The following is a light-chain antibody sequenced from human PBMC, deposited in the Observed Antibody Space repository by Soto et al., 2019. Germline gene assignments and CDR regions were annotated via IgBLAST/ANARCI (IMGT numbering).Light chain of an antibody. V-gene: IGKV1-39*01. CDR3: QQSYSTPRT. J-gene: IGKJ1*01. CDR1: QSISSY. CDR2: AAS. Sequence: DIQMTQSPSSLSACVGDRVTITCRASQSISSYLNWYQQKPGKAPKLLIYAASSLQSGVPSRFSGSVSGTDFTLTISSLQPEDFATYYCQQSYSTPRTFGQGTKVDI.